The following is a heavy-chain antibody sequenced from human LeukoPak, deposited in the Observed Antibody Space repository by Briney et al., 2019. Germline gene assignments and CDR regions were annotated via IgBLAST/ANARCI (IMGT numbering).Heavy chain of an antibody. V-gene: IGHV4-39*07. J-gene: IGHJ5*02. CDR3: AREGTHRNTWFHWFDP. Sequence: SETLSLTCTVSGGSISSSSYYWGWIRQPPGKGLEWIGSMYHTGNTYYNSSLKSRVTISVDTSKNQFSLKLSSVTAADTAVYYCAREGTHRNTWFHWFDPWGRGTLVTVSS. CDR1: GGSISSSSYY. D-gene: IGHD3-10*01. CDR2: MYHTGNT.